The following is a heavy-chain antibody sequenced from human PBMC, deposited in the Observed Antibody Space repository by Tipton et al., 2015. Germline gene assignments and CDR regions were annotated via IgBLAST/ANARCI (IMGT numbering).Heavy chain of an antibody. Sequence: GSLRLSCAASGFTFSSYWMYWVRQAPGKGLVWVSRINDDGSSTDYADSVKGRFTISRDNSKNTLYLHMNSLRAEDTALYYCARGWPDYGGNTRPFDSWGQGTLVTVSS. V-gene: IGHV3-74*01. CDR1: GFTFSSYW. CDR3: ARGWPDYGGNTRPFDS. D-gene: IGHD4-23*01. J-gene: IGHJ4*02. CDR2: INDDGSST.